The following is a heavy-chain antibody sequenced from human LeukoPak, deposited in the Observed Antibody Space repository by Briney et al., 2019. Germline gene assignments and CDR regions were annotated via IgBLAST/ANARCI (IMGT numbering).Heavy chain of an antibody. Sequence: KTGGSLRLSCAASGFTFSSYSMNWVRQAPGKGLEWVSSISSSSSYIYYADSVKGRFTISRDNAKNSLYLQMNSLRAEDTAVYYCAKGKLVLLSWFDPWGQGTLVTVSS. J-gene: IGHJ5*02. D-gene: IGHD6-13*01. V-gene: IGHV3-21*01. CDR1: GFTFSSYS. CDR3: AKGKLVLLSWFDP. CDR2: ISSSSSYI.